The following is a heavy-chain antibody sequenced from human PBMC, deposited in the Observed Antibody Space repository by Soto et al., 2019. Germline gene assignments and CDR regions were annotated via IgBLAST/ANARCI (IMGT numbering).Heavy chain of an antibody. CDR1: GYSFTSYW. Sequence: PGESLKISCKGSGYSFTSYWIGWVRQMPGKGLEWMGIIYPGDSDTRYSPSFQGQVTISADKSISTAYLQWSSLKASDTAMYYCARGEKYGSGSPYHYYYYGMDVWGQGTTVTVYS. CDR3: ARGEKYGSGSPYHYYYYGMDV. D-gene: IGHD3-10*01. V-gene: IGHV5-51*01. J-gene: IGHJ6*02. CDR2: IYPGDSDT.